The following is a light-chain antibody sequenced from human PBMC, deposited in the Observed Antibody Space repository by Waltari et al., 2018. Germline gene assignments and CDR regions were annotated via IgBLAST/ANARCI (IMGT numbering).Light chain of an antibody. V-gene: IGKV1-5*03. J-gene: IGKJ1*01. CDR2: ETN. CDR3: QQYSTYPT. Sequence: DVQMTQSPSTLSASVGDRVTITCRATQSIGRWLAWFQQKPGKAPKLLIYETNRLRSGVPSRFSGSASGTEFTLTISSLQPDDFATYICQQYSTYPTFGQGTKVEIK. CDR1: QSIGRW.